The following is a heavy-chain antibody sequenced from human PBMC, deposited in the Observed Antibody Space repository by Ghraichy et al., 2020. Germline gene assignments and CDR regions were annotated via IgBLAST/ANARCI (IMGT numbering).Heavy chain of an antibody. Sequence: GGSLRLSCAASGFTFSSCAMAWVRQAPGKGLEWVTLIAVSDDFTYYADSVKGRFTISRDNSKKMLFLQMNSLRAEDTAVYFCAKARCSGYGCDYFDYWSQGTLVSVSS. V-gene: IGHV3-23*01. D-gene: IGHD5-12*01. J-gene: IGHJ4*02. CDR3: AKARCSGYGCDYFDY. CDR2: IAVSDDFT. CDR1: GFTFSSCA.